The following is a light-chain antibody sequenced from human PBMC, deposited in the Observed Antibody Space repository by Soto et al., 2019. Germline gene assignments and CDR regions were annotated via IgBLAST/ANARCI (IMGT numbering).Light chain of an antibody. V-gene: IGKV1-5*03. Sequence: DLQMTQSPSTLSSSLGDSVTITCRASQTISSWLAWYQQKTGKAPKILIYKESTLKSGVPSRLSGSGSGTELNLTISRLQPDDFATYYCQHYNSYSEAFGQGTQVDIK. J-gene: IGKJ1*01. CDR2: KES. CDR1: QTISSW. CDR3: QHYNSYSEA.